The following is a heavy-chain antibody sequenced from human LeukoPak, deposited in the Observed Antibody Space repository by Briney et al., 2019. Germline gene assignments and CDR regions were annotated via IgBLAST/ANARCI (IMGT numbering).Heavy chain of an antibody. J-gene: IGHJ4*02. V-gene: IGHV3-66*01. Sequence: SGGSLRLSCAASGFTVSSNYMSWVRQAPGKGLEWVSVIYSGGSTYYADSVKGRFTISRDNSKKTLYLQMNSLRAEDTAVYYRARENRITMVRGVITGSYWGQGTLVTVSS. D-gene: IGHD3-10*01. CDR3: ARENRITMVRGVITGSY. CDR2: IYSGGST. CDR1: GFTVSSNY.